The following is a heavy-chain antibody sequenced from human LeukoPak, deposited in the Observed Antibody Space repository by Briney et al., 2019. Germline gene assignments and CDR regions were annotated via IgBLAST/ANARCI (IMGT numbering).Heavy chain of an antibody. Sequence: KPSETLSLTCTVSGGSISSYYWSWIRKPPGKGLEWIGYIYYSGSTNYNPSLKSRVTISVDTSKNQFSLNLSSVTAADTAVYYCARDLLYNYGYFADWGQGTLVTVSS. CDR2: IYYSGST. V-gene: IGHV4-59*01. CDR3: ARDLLYNYGYFAD. J-gene: IGHJ4*02. D-gene: IGHD5-18*01. CDR1: GGSISSYY.